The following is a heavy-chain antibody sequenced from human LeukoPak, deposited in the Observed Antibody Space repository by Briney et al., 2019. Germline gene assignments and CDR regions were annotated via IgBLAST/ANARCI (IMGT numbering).Heavy chain of an antibody. CDR2: ISYSGST. CDR3: ARKEWVPYYFDY. V-gene: IGHV4-59*01. J-gene: IGHJ4*02. CDR1: GDSITNYY. D-gene: IGHD3-3*01. Sequence: SETLSLTCTVSGDSITNYYWSWIRQPPGKGLEWIGYISYSGSTDYNPSLKSRVTISVDVSKNQFSLKLSSVTAADTAVYHRARKEWVPYYFDYWGQGALVTVSS.